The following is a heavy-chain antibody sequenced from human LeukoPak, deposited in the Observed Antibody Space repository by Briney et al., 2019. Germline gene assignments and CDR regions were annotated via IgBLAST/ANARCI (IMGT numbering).Heavy chain of an antibody. CDR1: GGSISSYY. Sequence: PSETLSLTCTVSGGSISSYYWSWIRQPPGKGLGWIGYIYYSGSTNYNPSLKSRVTISVDTSKNQFSLKLSSVTAADTAVYYCASRIAVAGPDAFDIWGQGTMVTVSS. CDR2: IYYSGST. V-gene: IGHV4-59*08. CDR3: ASRIAVAGPDAFDI. D-gene: IGHD6-19*01. J-gene: IGHJ3*02.